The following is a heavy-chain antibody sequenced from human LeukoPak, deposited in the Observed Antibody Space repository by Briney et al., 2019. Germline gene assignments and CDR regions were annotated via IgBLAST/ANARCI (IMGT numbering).Heavy chain of an antibody. Sequence: GGSLRLSCAASGFIFSNYAMIWVRQAPGKGLEWVAAIKGSGGGTEYADSVKGRFTISRDNSKNTLYLQMNSLRAEDTAVYYCAKATLTFGGVIASMDVWGQGTTVTVSS. CDR2: IKGSGGGT. CDR3: AKATLTFGGVIASMDV. D-gene: IGHD3-16*02. J-gene: IGHJ6*02. CDR1: GFIFSNYA. V-gene: IGHV3-23*01.